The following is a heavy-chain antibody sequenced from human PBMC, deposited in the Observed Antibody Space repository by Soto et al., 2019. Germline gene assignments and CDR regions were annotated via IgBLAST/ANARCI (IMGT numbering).Heavy chain of an antibody. J-gene: IGHJ3*02. Sequence: QVQLVESGGGWVQPGRSLRLSCEATGFSVTTYGMHWVRQAPGKWLEWLAVIGYDGNNKYYADSVEGRFTISRDNSKNTVYLQMKSLRGDDTAVYYCARGGVTGIVGIFGSPLDILGQGTVGT. CDR2: IGYDGNNK. CDR3: ARGGVTGIVGIFGSPLDI. D-gene: IGHD1-1*01. CDR1: GFSVTTYG. V-gene: IGHV3-33*01.